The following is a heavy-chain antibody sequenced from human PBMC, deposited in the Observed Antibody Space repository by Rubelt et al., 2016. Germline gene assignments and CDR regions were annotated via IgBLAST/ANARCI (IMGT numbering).Heavy chain of an antibody. D-gene: IGHD5-12*01. V-gene: IGHV3-7*01. J-gene: IGHJ5*02. Sequence: VESGGGLVQPGGSLRLSCAASGFIFSNYWMSWVRQAPGKGLEWVANIKKDGSEKYYVDSVKGRFTISRDNAKNSLYLQMNSLRAEDTAVYYCARGVIVAPNWFDPWGQGTPVIVSS. CDR2: IKKDGSEK. CDR1: GFIFSNYW. CDR3: ARGVIVAPNWFDP.